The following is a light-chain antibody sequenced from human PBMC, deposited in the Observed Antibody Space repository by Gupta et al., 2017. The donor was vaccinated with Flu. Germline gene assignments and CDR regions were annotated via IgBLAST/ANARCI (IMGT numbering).Light chain of an antibody. CDR1: NIGRQS. J-gene: IGLJ2*01. CDR3: QVWDISSDHVV. Sequence: SYVLAQPPSVSLAPGQPASITCGGNNIGRQSVHWYQQRPGQAPVLVVYGDADRPSGVPVRFSGSKSRNTATLTITRVEAGDEADYYCQVWDISSDHVVFGGGTKLTVL. V-gene: IGLV3-21*02. CDR2: GDA.